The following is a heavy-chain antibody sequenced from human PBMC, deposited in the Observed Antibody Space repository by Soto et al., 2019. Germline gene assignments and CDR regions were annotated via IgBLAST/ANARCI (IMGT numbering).Heavy chain of an antibody. CDR3: AKELRYFDRPRIDY. V-gene: IGHV3-23*01. CDR2: ISGSGGST. CDR1: GFTFSRYA. Sequence: GGSLRLSCAASGFTFSRYAMGWVRQAPGKGLEWVSAISGSGGSTYYADSVKGRFTISRDNSKNTLYLQMNSLRAEDTAVYYCAKELRYFDRPRIDYWGQGTLVTVSS. J-gene: IGHJ4*02. D-gene: IGHD3-9*01.